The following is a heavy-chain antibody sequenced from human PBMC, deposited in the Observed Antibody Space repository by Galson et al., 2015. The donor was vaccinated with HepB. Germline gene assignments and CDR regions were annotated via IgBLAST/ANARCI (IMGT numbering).Heavy chain of an antibody. D-gene: IGHD4-17*01. CDR2: IIPILGIA. Sequence: SVKVSCKASGGTFSSYTISWVRQAPGQGLEWMGRIIPILGIANYAQKFQGRVTITADKSTSTAYMELSSLRSEDTAVYYCARDYGDQAPYYYYGMDVWGQGTTVTVSS. J-gene: IGHJ6*02. CDR1: GGTFSSYT. V-gene: IGHV1-69*04. CDR3: ARDYGDQAPYYYYGMDV.